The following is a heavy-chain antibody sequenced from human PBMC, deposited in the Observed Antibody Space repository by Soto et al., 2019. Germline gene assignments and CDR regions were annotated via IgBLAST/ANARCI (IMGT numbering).Heavy chain of an antibody. CDR1: GYSISSGYY. CDR2: IYHSGST. D-gene: IGHD2-8*01. J-gene: IGHJ4*02. Sequence: SETLSLTCAVSGYSISSGYYWGWIRQPPGKGLEWIGSIYHSGSTYYNPSLKSRVTISVDTSKNQFSLKLSSVTAADTAVYYCVLMVYATHVDYWGQGTLVTVSS. V-gene: IGHV4-38-2*01. CDR3: VLMVYATHVDY.